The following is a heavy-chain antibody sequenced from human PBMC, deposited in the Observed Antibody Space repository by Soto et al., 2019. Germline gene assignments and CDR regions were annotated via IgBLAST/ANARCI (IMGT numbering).Heavy chain of an antibody. CDR1: GFTFSNYN. Sequence: GGSLRLSCAGSGFTFSNYNLNWVRQAPGKGLEWVSYISGSGSNIYYADSVKGRFTISRDNAKKSLYLQMNSLRDEDTAVYYCARGQGVGFKYYFDSWGQGTLGTVS. J-gene: IGHJ4*02. CDR3: ARGQGVGFKYYFDS. V-gene: IGHV3-48*02. D-gene: IGHD2-15*01. CDR2: ISGSGSNI.